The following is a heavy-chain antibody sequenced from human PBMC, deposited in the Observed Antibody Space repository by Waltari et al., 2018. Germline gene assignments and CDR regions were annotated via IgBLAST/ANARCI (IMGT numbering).Heavy chain of an antibody. V-gene: IGHV3-30*18. J-gene: IGHJ6*02. Sequence: QVQLVESGGGVVQPGRSLRLSCAASGFTFSSYGMHWVRQAPGKGLEWVAVISYDGSNKYYADSVKGRFTISRDNSKNTLYLQMNSLRAEDTAVYYCAKGRGHSSSWCSYYYYGMDVWGQGTTVTVSS. CDR2: ISYDGSNK. CDR3: AKGRGHSSSWCSYYYYGMDV. CDR1: GFTFSSYG. D-gene: IGHD6-13*01.